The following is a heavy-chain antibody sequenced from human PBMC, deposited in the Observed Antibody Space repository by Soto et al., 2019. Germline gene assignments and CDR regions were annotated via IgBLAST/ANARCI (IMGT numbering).Heavy chain of an antibody. V-gene: IGHV1-69*13. Sequence: GASVKVSCKASGGTFSSYAIIWVRQAPGQGLEWMGGIIPIFGTANYAQKFQGGVTITADESTSTAYMELSSLRSEDTAVYYCARVGRWDYTRQVAWFDPWGQGTLVTVSS. CDR1: GGTFSSYA. J-gene: IGHJ5*02. CDR2: IIPIFGTA. D-gene: IGHD1-7*01. CDR3: ARVGRWDYTRQVAWFDP.